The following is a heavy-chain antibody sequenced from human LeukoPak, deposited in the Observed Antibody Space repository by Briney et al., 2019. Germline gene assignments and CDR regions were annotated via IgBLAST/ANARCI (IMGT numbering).Heavy chain of an antibody. D-gene: IGHD4-17*01. V-gene: IGHV3-23*01. CDR3: AKERQTGDYFTSDY. Sequence: GGSLRLSCAASGFTFTSYAMNWVRQAPGKGLEWVSTISGSGSSTYYVDSVKGRFTISRDNSKNTLYLQMNGLTVDDTAVYFCAKERQTGDYFTSDYWGQGTLVTVSS. CDR1: GFTFTSYA. J-gene: IGHJ4*02. CDR2: ISGSGSST.